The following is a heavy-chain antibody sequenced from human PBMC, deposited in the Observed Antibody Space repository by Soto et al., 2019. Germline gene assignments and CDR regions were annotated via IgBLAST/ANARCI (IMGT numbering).Heavy chain of an antibody. V-gene: IGHV1-46*01. Sequence: ASVKVSCKASGYTLTRHTMYWVRQAPGQGLEWMGLIDPNHNSAIHAQKFEGRVTMTSDTSTSTVYMELRGLRSEDSATYFCARSQTISAALSMDVWGQGTTVTVSS. D-gene: IGHD6-13*01. J-gene: IGHJ6*02. CDR3: ARSQTISAALSMDV. CDR2: IDPNHNSA. CDR1: GYTLTRHT.